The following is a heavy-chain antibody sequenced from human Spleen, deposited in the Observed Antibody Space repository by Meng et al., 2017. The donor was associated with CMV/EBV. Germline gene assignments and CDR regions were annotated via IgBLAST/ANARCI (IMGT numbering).Heavy chain of an antibody. J-gene: IGHJ6*02. Sequence: ASVKVSCKASGYTFTSYGISWVRQAPGQGLEWMGWISAYNGNTNYAQKLQGRVTMTTDTSTNTAYMELRSLRSDDTAVYYCAREGYNNGKLFYYYGMDVWGQGTTVTVSS. V-gene: IGHV1-18*01. CDR3: AREGYNNGKLFYYYGMDV. CDR2: ISAYNGNT. D-gene: IGHD1-1*01. CDR1: GYTFTSYG.